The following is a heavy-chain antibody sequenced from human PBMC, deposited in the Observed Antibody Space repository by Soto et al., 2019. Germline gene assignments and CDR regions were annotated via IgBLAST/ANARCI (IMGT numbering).Heavy chain of an antibody. D-gene: IGHD5-12*01. CDR2: ISSSSSYI. J-gene: IGHJ4*02. CDR3: ARVVIVATSYYFDY. CDR1: GFKVSSYS. V-gene: IGHV3-21*04. Sequence: GVLRLSCEASGFKVSSYSMNWVRQAPGKGLEWVSSISSSSSYIYYADSVKGRFTISRDDSQNSLYLQMNSLKTEDTAVYYCARVVIVATSYYFDYWGQGTLVTVS.